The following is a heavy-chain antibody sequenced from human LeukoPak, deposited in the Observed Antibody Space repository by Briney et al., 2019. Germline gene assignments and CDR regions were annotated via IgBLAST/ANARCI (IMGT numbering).Heavy chain of an antibody. CDR2: ISYDGSNK. J-gene: IGHJ4*02. CDR1: GFDFGTYA. Sequence: GGSLRLSCAVSGFDFGTYALHWVRQLPGKGLEWVAVISYDGSNKDYADSVKGRFTVSRDNSKSTLYLQMNSLRVDDTALYFCAIADYDLLTPGEDYWGQGTLVTVSS. CDR3: AIADYDLLTPGEDY. V-gene: IGHV3-30-3*01. D-gene: IGHD3-9*01.